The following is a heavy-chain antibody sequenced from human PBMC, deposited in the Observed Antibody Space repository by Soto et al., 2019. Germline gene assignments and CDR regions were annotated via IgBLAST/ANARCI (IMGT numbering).Heavy chain of an antibody. CDR3: ARTNPRLTGTECPFFDS. CDR1: GFTFSDDY. J-gene: IGHJ4*02. D-gene: IGHD1-20*01. CDR2: ISGSGDTI. V-gene: IGHV3-11*01. Sequence: GGSLRLSCAASGFTFSDDYMNWIRQAPGKGLEWVSYISGSGDTISYAHSVKGRFTISRDNAKSSLYLQMSSLRAEDTAVYYCARTNPRLTGTECPFFDSWGQGTLVTVSS.